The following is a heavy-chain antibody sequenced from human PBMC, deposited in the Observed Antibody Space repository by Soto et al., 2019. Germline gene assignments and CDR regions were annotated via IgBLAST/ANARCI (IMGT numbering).Heavy chain of an antibody. CDR2: IDPSDSYT. D-gene: IGHD2-2*01. Sequence: GESLKISCKGSGYSFTSYWISWVRQMPGKGLEWMGRIDPSDSYTNYSPSFQGHVTISADKSISTAYLQWSSLKASDTAMYYCARILEDIVVVPAASRDYWGQGTLVTVS. V-gene: IGHV5-10-1*01. CDR1: GYSFTSYW. CDR3: ARILEDIVVVPAASRDY. J-gene: IGHJ4*02.